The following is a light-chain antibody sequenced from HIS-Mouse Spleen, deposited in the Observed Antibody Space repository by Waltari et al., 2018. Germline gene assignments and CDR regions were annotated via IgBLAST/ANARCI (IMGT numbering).Light chain of an antibody. V-gene: IGKV1-33*01. J-gene: IGKJ4*01. CDR1: QEISNY. CDR3: QQYDNLPLT. Sequence: DIQMNQSPSSLSASVGDRVTITCQASQEISNYLNWYQQKPGKAPKLLIYDASNLETGVPSRFSGSGSGTDFTFTISSLQPEDIATYYCQQYDNLPLTFGGGTKVELE. CDR2: DAS.